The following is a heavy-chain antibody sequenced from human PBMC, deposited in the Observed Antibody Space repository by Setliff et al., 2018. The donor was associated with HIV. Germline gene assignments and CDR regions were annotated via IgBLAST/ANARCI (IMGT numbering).Heavy chain of an antibody. Sequence: PGGSLRLSCAASRFDFNNYWMCWVRQAPGKGLEWVANIGQDGSEKNYVDSVKGRFTISRDNAKNSLYLQMNSLRAEDTAVYYCARGFRFTVTAYDYWGQGTLVTVSS. CDR3: ARGFRFTVTAYDY. CDR1: RFDFNNYW. D-gene: IGHD4-17*01. J-gene: IGHJ4*02. CDR2: IGQDGSEK. V-gene: IGHV3-7*01.